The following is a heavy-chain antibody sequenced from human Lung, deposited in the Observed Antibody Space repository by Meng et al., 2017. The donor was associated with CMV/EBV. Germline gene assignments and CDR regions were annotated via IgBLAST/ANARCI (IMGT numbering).Heavy chain of an antibody. CDR3: AREGPTVTPFDY. CDR1: GDSVSSNSAA. J-gene: IGHJ4*02. CDR2: TYYRSKWYN. Sequence: SQXXXLTXAISGDSVSSNSAAWSWIRQSPSRGLEWLGRTYYRSKWYNDYAVSVKSRITINPDTSKNQFSLQLNSVTPEDTAVYYCAREGPTVTPFDYWGQGTXVTVSS. V-gene: IGHV6-1*01. D-gene: IGHD4-17*01.